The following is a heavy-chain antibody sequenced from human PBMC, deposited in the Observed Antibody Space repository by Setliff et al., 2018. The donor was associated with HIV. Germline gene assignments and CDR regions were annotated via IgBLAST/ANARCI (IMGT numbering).Heavy chain of an antibody. CDR2: MYHSGST. D-gene: IGHD2-21*02. J-gene: IGHJ4*02. Sequence: SETLSLTCAVSGYSISSGYYWGWIRQPPGKGLEWIGTMYHSGSTYYNPALRSRVTISVDTSKNQFSLKLSSVTAADTAVYYCATLDPSGGNFLAYWGQGTLVTVSS. CDR1: GYSISSGYY. V-gene: IGHV4-38-2*01. CDR3: ATLDPSGGNFLAY.